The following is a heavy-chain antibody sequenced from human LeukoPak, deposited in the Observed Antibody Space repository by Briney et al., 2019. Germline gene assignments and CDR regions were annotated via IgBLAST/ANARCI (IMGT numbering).Heavy chain of an antibody. Sequence: GASVKVSCKASGYTFTGYYMHWVRQAPGQGLEWMGWISAYNGNTNYAQKLQGRVTMTTDTSTSTAYMELRSLRSDDTAVYYCAQNRERHCSSTSCYASYYYGMDVWGQGTTVTVSS. CDR3: AQNRERHCSSTSCYASYYYGMDV. D-gene: IGHD2-2*01. V-gene: IGHV1-18*04. CDR2: ISAYNGNT. J-gene: IGHJ6*02. CDR1: GYTFTGYY.